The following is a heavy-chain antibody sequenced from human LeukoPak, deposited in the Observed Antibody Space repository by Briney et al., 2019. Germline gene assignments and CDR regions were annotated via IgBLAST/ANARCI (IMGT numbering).Heavy chain of an antibody. J-gene: IGHJ4*02. CDR2: ISGSGGST. CDR3: ARGLPLRFLEWFFDY. V-gene: IGHV3-23*01. D-gene: IGHD3-3*01. CDR1: GGSISSSSYY. Sequence: SSETLSLTCTVSGGSISSSSYYWGWVRQAPGKGLEWVSAISGSGGSTYYADSVKGRFTISRDNSKNTLYLQMSSLRAEDTAVYYCARGLPLRFLEWFFDYWGQGTLVTVSS.